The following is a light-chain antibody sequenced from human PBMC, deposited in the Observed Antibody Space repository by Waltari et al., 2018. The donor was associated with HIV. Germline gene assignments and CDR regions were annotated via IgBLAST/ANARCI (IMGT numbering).Light chain of an antibody. J-gene: IGKJ2*03. CDR1: QSVSSY. Sequence: EIVLTQSPATLSLSPGERATLSCRASQSVSSYLAWYQQKPGQAPRLLIYDASNRATGIPARFSGSGSGTDFTLTISSLEPEDFAVYYCQQRSNWPRYSFGQGTKLEIK. CDR2: DAS. CDR3: QQRSNWPRYS. V-gene: IGKV3-11*01.